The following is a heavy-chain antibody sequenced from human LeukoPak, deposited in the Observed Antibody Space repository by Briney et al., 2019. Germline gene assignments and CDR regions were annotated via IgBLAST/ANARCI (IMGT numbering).Heavy chain of an antibody. Sequence: GESLQISCKGSGYSFTSYWIGWVRQMPGKGLEWMGIIYPGDSDTRYSPSFQGQVTISADKSISTAYLQWSSLKASDAAMYYCARGGSCSGGSCYFDYWGQGTLVTVSS. CDR1: GYSFTSYW. CDR2: IYPGDSDT. J-gene: IGHJ4*02. V-gene: IGHV5-51*01. CDR3: ARGGSCSGGSCYFDY. D-gene: IGHD2-15*01.